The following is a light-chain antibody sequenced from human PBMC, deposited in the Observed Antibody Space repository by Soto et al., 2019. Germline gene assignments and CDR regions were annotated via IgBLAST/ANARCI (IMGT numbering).Light chain of an antibody. V-gene: IGKV3-20*01. CDR1: QSVSSSY. Sequence: EIGLTQSPGTLSLSPGERATLSCRASQSVSSSYLAWYQQKPGQAPRLLIYGASSRATGIPDRFSGSGSGTDFTRTISRLEPEGFAVYYWQQYGSSPCTFGQGAKVEIK. J-gene: IGKJ1*01. CDR3: QQYGSSPCT. CDR2: GAS.